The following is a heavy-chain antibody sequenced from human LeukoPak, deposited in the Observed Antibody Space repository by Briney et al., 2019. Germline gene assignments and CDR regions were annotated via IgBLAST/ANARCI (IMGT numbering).Heavy chain of an antibody. CDR3: ANTYRDGYYDSSGYPEYFQH. Sequence: GGSLRLSRAASGFTFSDYYMTWIRQAPGKELEWVSAISGSGGSTYYADSVKGRFTISRDNSKNTLYLQMNSLRAEDTAVYYCANTYRDGYYDSSGYPEYFQHWGQGTLVTVSS. D-gene: IGHD3-22*01. CDR2: ISGSGGST. J-gene: IGHJ1*01. V-gene: IGHV3-23*01. CDR1: GFTFSDYY.